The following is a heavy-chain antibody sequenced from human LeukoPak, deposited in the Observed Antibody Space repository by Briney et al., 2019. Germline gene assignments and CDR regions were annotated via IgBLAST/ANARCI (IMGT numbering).Heavy chain of an antibody. J-gene: IGHJ4*02. D-gene: IGHD4-17*01. CDR2: IYSGGST. V-gene: IGHV3-53*05. Sequence: GGSLRLSCAASGFTVSSNCMSWVRQAPGKGLEWVSVIYSGGSTYYADSVTGRFSISRDNSKNTLYRQMTSHRAEDTAVYYCATVTTGYWGQGTLVTVSS. CDR3: ATVTTGY. CDR1: GFTVSSNC.